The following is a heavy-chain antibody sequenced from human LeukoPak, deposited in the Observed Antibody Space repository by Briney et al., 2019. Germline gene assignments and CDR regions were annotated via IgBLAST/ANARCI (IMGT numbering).Heavy chain of an antibody. Sequence: SETLSLTCSVSGGSISSYYWNWIRQTPGKGLEWIGYIYYSGRTNYNPSLKSRVTISVDTSKNQFSLKLSSVTAADTAVYYCARTRYYYNSRSYGAPYYFDYWGQGTLVTVSS. V-gene: IGHV4-59*08. CDR3: ARTRYYYNSRSYGAPYYFDY. D-gene: IGHD3-10*01. CDR2: IYYSGRT. J-gene: IGHJ4*02. CDR1: GGSISSYY.